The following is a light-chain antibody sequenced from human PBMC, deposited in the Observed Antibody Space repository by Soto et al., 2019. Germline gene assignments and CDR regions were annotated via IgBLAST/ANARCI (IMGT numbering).Light chain of an antibody. CDR2: DAS. Sequence: DIVMTQSPSTLSASLGERATISCRASQSISSCLAWYQQKPGKAPKLLIYDASSLATGIPSRFSGSGSGTDFTLTISSLQPEDFAAYYCQQYNSYACTFGQGTKVEIK. V-gene: IGKV1-5*01. CDR1: QSISSC. J-gene: IGKJ1*01. CDR3: QQYNSYACT.